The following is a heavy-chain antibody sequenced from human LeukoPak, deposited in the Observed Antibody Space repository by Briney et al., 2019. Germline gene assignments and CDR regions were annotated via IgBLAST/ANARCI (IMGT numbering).Heavy chain of an antibody. CDR2: IYYSGST. V-gene: IGHV4-31*03. Sequence: SETLSLTRTVSGGSISSGGYYWSWIRQHPGKGLEWIGYIYYSGSTYYNPSLKSRVTISVDTSKNQFSLKLSSVTAADTAVYYCARNPFDYSNHPFPDYWGQGTLVTVSS. J-gene: IGHJ4*02. CDR3: ARNPFDYSNHPFPDY. D-gene: IGHD4-11*01. CDR1: GGSISSGGYY.